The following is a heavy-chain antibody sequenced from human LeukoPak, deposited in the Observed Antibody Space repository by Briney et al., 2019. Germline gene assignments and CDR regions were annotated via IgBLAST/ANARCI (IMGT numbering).Heavy chain of an antibody. CDR2: ISTSGGST. Sequence: GGSLRLSCAASGFTFNIYAMSWVRQAPGKGLEWVSAISTSGGSTYYADSVKGRFTISRDNSKNTLYLQMNSLRAEDTAVYYCAKDAMDNILTGYHLDDWGQGTPVTVSS. D-gene: IGHD3-9*01. CDR1: GFTFNIYA. J-gene: IGHJ4*02. V-gene: IGHV3-23*01. CDR3: AKDAMDNILTGYHLDD.